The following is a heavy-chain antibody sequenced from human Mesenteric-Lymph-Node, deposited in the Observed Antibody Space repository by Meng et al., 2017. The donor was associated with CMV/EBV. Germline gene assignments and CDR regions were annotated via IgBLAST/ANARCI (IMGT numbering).Heavy chain of an antibody. J-gene: IGHJ3*01. Sequence: GSLRLSCSVSGGSISSSSHYWTWIRQPPGKGLEWIGYIYYSGSTYFNPSLKRRATMSVDTSKNQFSLKLSSLTAADTAVYFCARDRDAFDVWGLGTMVTVSS. V-gene: IGHV4-61*01. CDR1: GGSISSSSHY. CDR3: ARDRDAFDV. CDR2: IYYSGST.